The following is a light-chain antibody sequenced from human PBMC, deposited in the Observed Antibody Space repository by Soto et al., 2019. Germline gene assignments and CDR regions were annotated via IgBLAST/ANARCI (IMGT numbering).Light chain of an antibody. V-gene: IGKV1-27*01. CDR3: QQYNNWPT. Sequence: TQSPATLSLSPGERATLSCRASQGISNYLAWYQQKPGKVPKLLIYAASTLQSGVPSRFSGSGSGTDFTLTISSLQSEDFAVYYCQQYNNWPTFGQGTRLEIK. CDR1: QGISNY. J-gene: IGKJ5*01. CDR2: AAS.